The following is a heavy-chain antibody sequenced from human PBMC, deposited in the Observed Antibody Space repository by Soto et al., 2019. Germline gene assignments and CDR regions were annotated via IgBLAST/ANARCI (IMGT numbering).Heavy chain of an antibody. Sequence: SETLSLNCGGAGGRISSYYWGWVRQPPGKGLEWIGYTFYSGSTKYNPSLKSRATISVDRSKTHFSLNLSSVTAADTAVYYCARDKGRYGSGMAVWGQWTTLTVSS. CDR2: TFYSGST. D-gene: IGHD3-9*01. CDR1: GGRISSYY. J-gene: IGHJ6*02. CDR3: ARDKGRYGSGMAV. V-gene: IGHV4-59*01.